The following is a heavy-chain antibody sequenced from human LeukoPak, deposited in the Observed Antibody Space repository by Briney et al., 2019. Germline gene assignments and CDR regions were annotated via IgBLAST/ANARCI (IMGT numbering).Heavy chain of an antibody. CDR1: GGSFSGYY. D-gene: IGHD4-17*01. V-gene: IGHV4-34*11. CDR2: INYSGST. J-gene: IGHJ4*02. Sequence: SETLSLTCAVYGGSFSGYYWTWIRQPPGKGLEWIGYINYSGSTNSNPSLKSRLAMSVDTSKNQFSVKLTSVTAADTAVYYCARNGDYSADSWGQGTLLTVSS. CDR3: ARNGDYSADS.